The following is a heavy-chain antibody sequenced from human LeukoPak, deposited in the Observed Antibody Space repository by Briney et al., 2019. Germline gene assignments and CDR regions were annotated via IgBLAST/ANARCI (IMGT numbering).Heavy chain of an antibody. CDR3: ARGPRGYSYGYKEY. CDR1: GYTFTNYG. V-gene: IGHV1-18*04. CDR2: ISAYNGNT. J-gene: IGHJ4*02. D-gene: IGHD5-18*01. Sequence: GASVKVSCKTSGYTFTNYGISWVRQAPGQGLEWVGWISAYNGNTNYAQKLQGRVSLTTDTSTSTAYMELRNLRSDDTAVYYCARGPRGYSYGYKEYWGQGTLVTVSS.